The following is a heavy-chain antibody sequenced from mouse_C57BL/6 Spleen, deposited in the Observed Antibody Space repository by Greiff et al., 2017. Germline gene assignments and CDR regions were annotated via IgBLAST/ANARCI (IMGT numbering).Heavy chain of an antibody. CDR1: GYSITSGYF. CDR3: ARDYDYGGFAY. Sequence: EVHLVESGPGLVKPSPSLSLTCSASGYSITSGYFWNWIRQFPGNILERMGYIPYDGSTNYNPSLKNQITLTRDTSNNQFFLELSSVTTEDTATYYCARDYDYGGFAYWGQGTLVTVSA. D-gene: IGHD2-4*01. J-gene: IGHJ3*01. V-gene: IGHV3-6*01. CDR2: IPYDGST.